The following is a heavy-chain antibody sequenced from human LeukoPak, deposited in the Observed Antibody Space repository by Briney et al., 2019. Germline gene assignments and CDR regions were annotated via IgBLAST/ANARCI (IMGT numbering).Heavy chain of an antibody. CDR1: GDSVSSNSAA. J-gene: IGHJ4*02. Sequence: SQTLSLTCAISGDSVSSNSAAWNWIRQSPSRGLEWLGRTYYRSKWYNDYAVSVKSRITINPDTSKNQFSLQLNSVTPEDTAVYYSARAVSVSGADIFSFDYWGQGTLVTVSS. CDR3: ARAVSVSGADIFSFDY. CDR2: TYYRSKWYN. V-gene: IGHV6-1*01. D-gene: IGHD3-9*01.